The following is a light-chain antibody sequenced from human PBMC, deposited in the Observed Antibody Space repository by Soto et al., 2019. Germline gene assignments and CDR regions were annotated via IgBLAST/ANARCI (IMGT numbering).Light chain of an antibody. CDR1: SSDVGGYNF. CDR3: SSYAGSSIVV. J-gene: IGLJ2*01. V-gene: IGLV2-8*01. CDR2: EVS. Sequence: QSALTQPPSASGSPGQSVTISCTGTSSDVGGYNFVSWYQQHPGKAPKLMIYEVSERPSGVPDRFSGSKSGNTASLTVSGRQAADEADYYCSSYAGSSIVVFGGGTKLTVL.